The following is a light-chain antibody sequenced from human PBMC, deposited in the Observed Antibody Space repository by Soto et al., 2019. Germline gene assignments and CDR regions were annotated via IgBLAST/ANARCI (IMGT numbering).Light chain of an antibody. CDR1: SGHSSYA. J-gene: IGLJ7*01. V-gene: IGLV4-69*01. CDR3: QTGGTGIHV. CDR2: LNSDGSH. Sequence: QSVLTQSPSASASLGASVKLTCTLSSGHSSYAIAWHQQQPEKGPRYLMKLNSDGSHTKGDEIPDRFSGSSSGAERYLTISSLQSEDEADYYCQTGGTGIHVFGGGTQLTVL.